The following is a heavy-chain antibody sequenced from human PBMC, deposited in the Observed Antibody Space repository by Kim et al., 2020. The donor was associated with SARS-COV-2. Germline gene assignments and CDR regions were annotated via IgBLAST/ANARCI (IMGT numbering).Heavy chain of an antibody. V-gene: IGHV3-74*01. CDR2: NNNDGSGT. J-gene: IGHJ4*02. CDR3: GSVFEY. Sequence: GGSLTLSCAASGFTFTNYWMHWVRQVPGKGLVWVSRNNNDGSGTSYADAVKGRFTITRDNAKNTLYLQMNSLRPDDTPVYYGGSVFEYWGQGILVTVSS. CDR1: GFTFTNYW.